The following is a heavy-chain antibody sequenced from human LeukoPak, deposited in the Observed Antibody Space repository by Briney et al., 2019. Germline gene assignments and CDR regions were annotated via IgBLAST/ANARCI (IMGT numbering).Heavy chain of an antibody. Sequence: GGTLRLSCAASGFTFSDYAMNWVRQAPGQGLEWVSGMSGSGGSTYYADSVKGRFTISRDNFKNTLYLQMNSLRAEDTALYYCAKAYSSSKYYFDYWGQGTLVTVSS. CDR2: MSGSGGST. V-gene: IGHV3-23*01. CDR3: AKAYSSSKYYFDY. J-gene: IGHJ4*02. D-gene: IGHD6-13*01. CDR1: GFTFSDYA.